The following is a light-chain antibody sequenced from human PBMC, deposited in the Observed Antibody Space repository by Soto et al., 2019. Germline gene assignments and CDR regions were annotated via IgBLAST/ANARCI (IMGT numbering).Light chain of an antibody. CDR3: QQRSI. CDR2: DTS. Sequence: IVLTQSPATLSLSPGERATLSCRASQSVSTYLAWYQQKPGQAPRLLIYDTSNRATGIPARFSGSGSGTDFTLTISSLEPEDFAVYYCQQRSIFGQGTRLEIK. V-gene: IGKV3-11*01. CDR1: QSVSTY. J-gene: IGKJ5*01.